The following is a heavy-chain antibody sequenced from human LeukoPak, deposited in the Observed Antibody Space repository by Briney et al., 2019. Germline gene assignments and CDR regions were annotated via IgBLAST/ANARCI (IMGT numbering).Heavy chain of an antibody. CDR2: INHSGNT. D-gene: IGHD2-21*01. CDR1: GGSFSDYY. V-gene: IGHV4-34*01. J-gene: IGHJ4*02. CDR3: ASSARLGY. Sequence: PSETLSLTCALYGGSFSDYYWSWIRQPPGKGLEWIGEINHSGNTNYNPSLKSRVIISVDTPKKQFSLKMRSVTAADTAVYYCASSARLGYWGQGTLVTVSS.